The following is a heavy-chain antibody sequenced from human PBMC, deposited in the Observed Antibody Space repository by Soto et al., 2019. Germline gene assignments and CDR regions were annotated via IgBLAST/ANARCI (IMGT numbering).Heavy chain of an antibody. CDR2: FDPEDGET. CDR1: GYTLTELS. Sequence: ASVKVSCKVSGYTLTELSMHWVRQAPGKGLEWMGGFDPEDGETIYAQKFQGRVTMTEDTSTDTAYMELSSLRSEDTAVYYCATETLRSGELLRRGYYYYGMDVWGQGTTVTVSS. V-gene: IGHV1-24*01. J-gene: IGHJ6*02. CDR3: ATETLRSGELLRRGYYYYGMDV. D-gene: IGHD3-10*01.